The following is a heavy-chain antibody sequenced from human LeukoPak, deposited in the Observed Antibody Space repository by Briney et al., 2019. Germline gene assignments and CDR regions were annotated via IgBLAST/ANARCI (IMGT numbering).Heavy chain of an antibody. CDR1: GFTFSGSA. J-gene: IGHJ4*02. CDR2: IRSKANSYAT. D-gene: IGHD3-9*01. V-gene: IGHV3-73*01. CDR3: TSRIDSLDY. Sequence: GGSLRLSCAASGFTFSGSAMHWVRQASGKGLEWVGRIRSKANSYATAYAASVKGRFTISRDDSKNTAYLQMNSLKTEDTAVYYCTSRIDSLDYWGQGTLVTASS.